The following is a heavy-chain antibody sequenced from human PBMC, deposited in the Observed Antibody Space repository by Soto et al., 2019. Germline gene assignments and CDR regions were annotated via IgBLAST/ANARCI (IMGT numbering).Heavy chain of an antibody. Sequence: GPSVKVSCKASGYSLSGYYLHWVRQAPGQGPEWMGWINPNSGGTKYVQKFQGRVTMTRDTSISTVYLELSRLRSDDTAVYYCARGWGIAAPGPNWFDPWGQGTLVTVSS. CDR1: GYSLSGYY. J-gene: IGHJ5*02. D-gene: IGHD6-13*01. CDR3: ARGWGIAAPGPNWFDP. CDR2: INPNSGGT. V-gene: IGHV1-2*02.